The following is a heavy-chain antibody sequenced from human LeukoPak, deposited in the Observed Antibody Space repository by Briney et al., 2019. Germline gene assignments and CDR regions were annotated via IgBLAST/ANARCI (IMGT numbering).Heavy chain of an antibody. V-gene: IGHV3-66*01. CDR2: IYRGGST. CDR1: GFTVSSYY. D-gene: IGHD6-6*01. Sequence: GGSLRLSCAASGFTVSSYYMSWVRQAPGKGLEWVSVIYRGGSTYYADSVKGRFTISRDNSKNTLYLQMNSLRAEDTAVYYCARAYSSSFNFDYWGQGTLVTVSS. J-gene: IGHJ4*02. CDR3: ARAYSSSFNFDY.